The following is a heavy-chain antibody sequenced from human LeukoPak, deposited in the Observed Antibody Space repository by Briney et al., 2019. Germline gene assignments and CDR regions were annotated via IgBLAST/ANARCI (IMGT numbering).Heavy chain of an antibody. CDR1: GGSISSYY. J-gene: IGHJ5*02. V-gene: IGHV4-4*07. CDR3: ARDTRDDFWSDGNWFDP. D-gene: IGHD3-3*01. CDR2: IYTSGST. Sequence: SETLSLTCTVSGGSISSYYWSWIRQPAGKGLEWIGRIYTSGSTYYNPSLKSRVTMSVDTSKNQFSLKLSSVTAADTAVYYCARDTRDDFWSDGNWFDPWGQGTLVTVSS.